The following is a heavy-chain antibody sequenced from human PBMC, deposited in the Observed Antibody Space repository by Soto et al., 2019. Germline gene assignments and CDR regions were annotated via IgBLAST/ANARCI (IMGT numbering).Heavy chain of an antibody. J-gene: IGHJ5*02. D-gene: IGHD2-15*01. Sequence: ASVKVSCKASGYTFTSYGISWVRQAPGQGLEWMGWISAYNGNTNYAQKLQGRVTMTTDTSTSTAYMELRSLRSDDTAVYYCARDGWLGYCSGGRCYQFPGQYNWFDPWGQGTLVTVSS. V-gene: IGHV1-18*01. CDR3: ARDGWLGYCSGGRCYQFPGQYNWFDP. CDR1: GYTFTSYG. CDR2: ISAYNGNT.